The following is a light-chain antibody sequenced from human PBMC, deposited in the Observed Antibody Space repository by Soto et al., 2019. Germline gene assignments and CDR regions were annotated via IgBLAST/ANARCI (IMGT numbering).Light chain of an antibody. CDR3: QQYGSSPYT. CDR1: QSVSTNY. V-gene: IGKV3-20*01. Sequence: EIVLTQSPGNLSLSPGERATLSCRASQSVSTNYLAWYQQKPGQSPSLLIYGATRRATGIPDRFSGSGSGTDFILTISRLEPEDFALYFCQQYGSSPYTFAQGTKLDIK. CDR2: GAT. J-gene: IGKJ2*01.